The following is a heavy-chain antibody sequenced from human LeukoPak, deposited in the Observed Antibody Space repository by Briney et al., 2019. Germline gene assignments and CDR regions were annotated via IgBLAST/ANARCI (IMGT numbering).Heavy chain of an antibody. CDR2: MSPNSGNT. Sequence: ASVKVSCKASGYTFTSYDINWMRQATGQGLEWMGWMSPNSGNTGYAQKFQGRVSMTRNTSISTGYMELSSLRSEDTAVYYCARASGYEFDYWGQGTLVTVSS. CDR1: GYTFTSYD. D-gene: IGHD5-12*01. J-gene: IGHJ4*02. CDR3: ARASGYEFDY. V-gene: IGHV1-8*01.